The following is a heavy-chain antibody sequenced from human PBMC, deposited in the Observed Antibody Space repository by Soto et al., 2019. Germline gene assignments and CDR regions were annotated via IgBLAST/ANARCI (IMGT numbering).Heavy chain of an antibody. CDR3: ARGQTAGSTNYYYMDV. D-gene: IGHD3-10*01. CDR1: GGSISSYY. J-gene: IGHJ6*03. V-gene: IGHV4-59*01. Sequence: PSETLSLTCTVSGGSISSYYWSWIRQPPGKGLEWIGCIYYSGSTNYNPSLKSRVTISVDTSKNQFSLKLSSVTAADTAVYYCARGQTAGSTNYYYMDVWGKGTTVTVSS. CDR2: IYYSGST.